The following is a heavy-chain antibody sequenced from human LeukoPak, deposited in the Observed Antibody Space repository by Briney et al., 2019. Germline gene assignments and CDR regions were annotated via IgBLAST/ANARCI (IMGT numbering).Heavy chain of an antibody. V-gene: IGHV4-59*08. J-gene: IGHJ4*02. D-gene: IGHD5-18*01. Sequence: PSETLSLTCTVSDGSISSYYWSWIRQPPGKGLEWIGYIYYSGGANYNPSLKSRVTISVDTSKNQFSLKLSSVTAADTAVYYCARLVGSRTAMADYWGQGTLVTVSS. CDR1: DGSISSYY. CDR2: IYYSGGA. CDR3: ARLVGSRTAMADY.